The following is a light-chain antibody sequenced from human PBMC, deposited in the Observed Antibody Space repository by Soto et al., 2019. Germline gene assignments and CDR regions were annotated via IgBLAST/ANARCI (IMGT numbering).Light chain of an antibody. V-gene: IGKV3-11*01. Sequence: EIVLTQSPATLSLSPGERATLSCRASQSVSSYLAWYQQKPGQAPRLLIYDASNRATGIPARFSGSGSGTDSTLTISRLEPEDFAVYYCQQRSNWPLLYTFGQGTKLEIK. CDR3: QQRSNWPLLYT. CDR2: DAS. CDR1: QSVSSY. J-gene: IGKJ2*01.